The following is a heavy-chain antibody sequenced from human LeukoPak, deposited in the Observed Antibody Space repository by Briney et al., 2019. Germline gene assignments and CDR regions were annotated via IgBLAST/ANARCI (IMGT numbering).Heavy chain of an antibody. Sequence: GGSLRLSCAASGFTFSSYWMSWVRQAPGKGLEWVANIKQDGSEKYYVDSVKGRFTISRDNAKNSLYLQMNSLRAKDTAVYYCAREMARLLWFGESLNNWFDPWGQGTLVTVSS. CDR2: IKQDGSEK. CDR1: GFTFSSYW. J-gene: IGHJ5*02. D-gene: IGHD3-10*01. V-gene: IGHV3-7*03. CDR3: AREMARLLWFGESLNNWFDP.